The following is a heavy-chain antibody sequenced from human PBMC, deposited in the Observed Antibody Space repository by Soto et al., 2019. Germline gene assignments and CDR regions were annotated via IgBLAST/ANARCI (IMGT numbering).Heavy chain of an antibody. V-gene: IGHV3-30*18. J-gene: IGHJ6*02. CDR3: ANSGSLSSWAYYYYGMDV. Sequence: PWWSLEISFASSGFTFSSYGMHWVRQAPGKGLEWVAVISYDGSNKYYADSVKGRFTISRDNSKNTLYLQMNSLRAEDTAVYYCANSGSLSSWAYYYYGMDVWGQGTTVTVSS. D-gene: IGHD6-13*01. CDR1: GFTFSSYG. CDR2: ISYDGSNK.